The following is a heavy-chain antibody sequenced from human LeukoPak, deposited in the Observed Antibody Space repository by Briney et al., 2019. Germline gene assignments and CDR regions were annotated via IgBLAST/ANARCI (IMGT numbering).Heavy chain of an antibody. CDR3: ARDGGSGIDY. Sequence: GGSLRLSCAASGFSLTTYGTHWLRQAPGKGLEGVAAIWYDGSRKFYGDSVKGRFTVSRDTSENTMYLQMNTLRVDDTAVYYCARDGGSGIDYWGQGTLVTVSS. V-gene: IGHV3-33*01. J-gene: IGHJ4*02. CDR1: GFSLTTYG. CDR2: IWYDGSRK. D-gene: IGHD3-10*01.